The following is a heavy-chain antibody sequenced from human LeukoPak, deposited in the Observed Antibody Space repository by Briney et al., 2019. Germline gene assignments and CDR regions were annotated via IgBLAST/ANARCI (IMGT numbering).Heavy chain of an antibody. J-gene: IGHJ6*03. CDR1: GGSFRGFY. D-gene: IGHD2-21*02. CDR3: ARSHCGGDCYSSRWQILYGYYYYYMDV. CDR2: INHSGSS. Sequence: SETLSLTCAVYGGSFRGFYWTWIRQSPGKGLEWIGEINHSGSSSYNPSLKSRIMISGDMSKNQFSLKVRSVTAADTAVYYCARSHCGGDCYSSRWQILYGYYYYYMDVWGTGTTVTVSS. V-gene: IGHV4-34*01.